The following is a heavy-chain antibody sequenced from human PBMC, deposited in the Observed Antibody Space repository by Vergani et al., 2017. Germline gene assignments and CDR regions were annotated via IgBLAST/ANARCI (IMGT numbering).Heavy chain of an antibody. Sequence: QVQLVQSGAEVKKPGSSVKVSCKASVGPFSSYAISWVRPAPGQGLEWMGGIIPIFGTANYAQKFQGRVTITADESTSTAYMELSSLRSEDTAVHYCARSTGYSIYYYYMDVWGKGTTVTVSS. D-gene: IGHD6-13*01. CDR3: ARSTGYSIYYYYMDV. CDR2: IIPIFGTA. J-gene: IGHJ6*03. CDR1: VGPFSSYA. V-gene: IGHV1-69*01.